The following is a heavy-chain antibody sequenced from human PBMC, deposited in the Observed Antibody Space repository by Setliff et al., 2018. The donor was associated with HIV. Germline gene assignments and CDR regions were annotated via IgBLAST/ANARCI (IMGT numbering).Heavy chain of an antibody. CDR2: IYYSGST. V-gene: IGHV4-31*03. J-gene: IGHJ3*02. Sequence: SETLSLTCTVSGGSISSGGYYWSWIRQHPGKGLEWIGYIYYSGSTYYNPSLKSRLTISVDTSKNQFSLKLSSVTAADPAVYYCAREWELHQGGAFDIWGQGTMVTV. D-gene: IGHD1-26*01. CDR1: GGSISSGGYY. CDR3: AREWELHQGGAFDI.